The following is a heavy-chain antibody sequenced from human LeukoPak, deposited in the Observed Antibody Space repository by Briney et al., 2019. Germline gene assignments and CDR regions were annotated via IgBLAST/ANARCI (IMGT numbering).Heavy chain of an antibody. D-gene: IGHD1-26*01. CDR3: ARSPGIVGATVPVDY. CDR1: GFTFSSYW. J-gene: IGHJ4*02. V-gene: IGHV3-7*01. CDR2: IKPDGSEK. Sequence: PGGSLRLSCAASGFTFSSYWMSWVSQAPGKGLEWVANIKPDGSEKYYVDSVKGRFTMSRDNAKNSLYLQMNSLRAEDTAVYYCARSPGIVGATVPVDYWGQGTLVTVSS.